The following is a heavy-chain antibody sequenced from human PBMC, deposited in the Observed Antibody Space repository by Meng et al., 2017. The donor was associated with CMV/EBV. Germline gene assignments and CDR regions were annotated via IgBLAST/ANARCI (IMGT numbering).Heavy chain of an antibody. CDR2: ISGGST. CDR1: GFTVSSNE. Sequence: LSLTCAASGFTVSSNEMSWVRQAPGKGLGWVSSISGGSTYSAASRKGRFTISRYNSKNTLYLQMNSLRAEDTAVYYCARPRTPRGKGAEMDVWGQGTTVTVSS. CDR3: ARPRTPRGKGAEMDV. J-gene: IGHJ6*02. V-gene: IGHV3-38*03. D-gene: IGHD1-26*01.